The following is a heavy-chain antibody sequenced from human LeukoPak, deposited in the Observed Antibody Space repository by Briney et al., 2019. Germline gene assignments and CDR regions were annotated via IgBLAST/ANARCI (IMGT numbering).Heavy chain of an antibody. Sequence: PSETLSLTCIVSSGSISSSNYYWGWIRQPPGKGLEWIGSLYYSGNTYYNPSLKSRVTISVDTSKNQFSLKLSSVTAADTAIYYCARESYYDSSGYSHDAFDIWGQGTMVTVSS. CDR1: SGSISSSNYY. J-gene: IGHJ3*02. CDR3: ARESYYDSSGYSHDAFDI. V-gene: IGHV4-39*07. D-gene: IGHD3-22*01. CDR2: LYYSGNT.